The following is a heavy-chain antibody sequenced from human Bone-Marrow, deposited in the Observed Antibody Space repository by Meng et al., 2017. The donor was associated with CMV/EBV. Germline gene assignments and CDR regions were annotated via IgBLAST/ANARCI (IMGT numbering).Heavy chain of an antibody. CDR1: GFTFDDYG. CDR2: INWNGGST. CDR3: ARRLPSSRSGAFDI. Sequence: GESLKISCAASGFTFDDYGMGWVRQAPGKGLEWVSGINWNGGSTGYADSVKGRFTISRDNAKNSLYLQMNSLRAEDTALYHCARRLPSSRSGAFDIWGQGTMVTVSS. J-gene: IGHJ3*02. V-gene: IGHV3-20*01. D-gene: IGHD5/OR15-5a*01.